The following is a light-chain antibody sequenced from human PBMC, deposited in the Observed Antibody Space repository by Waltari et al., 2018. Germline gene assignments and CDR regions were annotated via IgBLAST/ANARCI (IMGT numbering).Light chain of an antibody. CDR2: GFT. V-gene: IGLV1-40*01. Sequence: QSVMTQPPSVSGAPGQRVTISCTGSASNIGAGFDVHWYQQFPGTAPKLLFNGFTIRPPGVPERFSCSQAGTSASLAITGLHAEDEADYYCQSDDFSMSALFGGGTKLTVL. J-gene: IGLJ3*02. CDR1: ASNIGAGFD. CDR3: QSDDFSMSAL.